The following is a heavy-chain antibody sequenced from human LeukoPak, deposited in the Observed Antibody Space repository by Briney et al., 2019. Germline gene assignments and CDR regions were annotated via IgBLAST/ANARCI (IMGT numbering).Heavy chain of an antibody. Sequence: GGSLRLPCAASGFTFSSYAMSWVRQAPGKGLEWVSAISGSGGSTYYADSVKGRFTISRDNSKNTLYLQMNSLRAEDTAVYYCAKRYYDILTGYFDYWGQGTLVTVSS. D-gene: IGHD3-9*01. CDR2: ISGSGGST. CDR3: AKRYYDILTGYFDY. V-gene: IGHV3-23*01. CDR1: GFTFSSYA. J-gene: IGHJ4*02.